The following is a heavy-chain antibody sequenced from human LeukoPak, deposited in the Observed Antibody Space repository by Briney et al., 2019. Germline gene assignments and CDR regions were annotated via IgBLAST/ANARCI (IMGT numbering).Heavy chain of an antibody. D-gene: IGHD3-3*01. CDR1: GFTFSDYY. V-gene: IGHV3-11*04. J-gene: IGHJ3*02. CDR3: ARGLGTIFGVVNDAFDI. CDR2: ISSSGNTR. Sequence: GGSLRLSCAASGFTFSDYYMSWIRQAPGKGLEWVAYISSSGNTRYYADSVKGRFTISRDNAKNTLYLQMNSLRAEDTAVYYCARGLGTIFGVVNDAFDIWGQGTMVTVSS.